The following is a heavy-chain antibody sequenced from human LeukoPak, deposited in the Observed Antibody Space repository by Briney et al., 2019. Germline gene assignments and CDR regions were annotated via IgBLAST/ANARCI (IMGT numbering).Heavy chain of an antibody. J-gene: IGHJ6*02. CDR1: GFTFNYAW. Sequence: GGSLRLSCAASGFTFNYAWMNWVRQVPGKGLEWVGQTVSEIDGGTTDYAAPVKGRFTISRDDSKSTLYLQMNSLKIEDTAVYYCTTDEDWNYARKDVWGQGATVIVSS. CDR2: TVSEIDGGTT. V-gene: IGHV3-15*04. CDR3: TTDEDWNYARKDV. D-gene: IGHD1-7*01.